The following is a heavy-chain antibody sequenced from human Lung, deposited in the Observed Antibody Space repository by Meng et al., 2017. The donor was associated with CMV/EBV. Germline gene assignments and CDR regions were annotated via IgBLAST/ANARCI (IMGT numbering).Heavy chain of an antibody. CDR3: ARDSYGMVV. CDR1: GFTVSGNY. CDR2: IYSGGST. Sequence: GESLKISCAASGFTVSGNYMNWVRQAPGKGLEWVSVIYSGGSTYYADSVKGRFTISRDNSKNTLYLQMNSLRAEDTAVYYCARDSYGMVVWGQGTTVTVAS. J-gene: IGHJ6*02. V-gene: IGHV3-53*01.